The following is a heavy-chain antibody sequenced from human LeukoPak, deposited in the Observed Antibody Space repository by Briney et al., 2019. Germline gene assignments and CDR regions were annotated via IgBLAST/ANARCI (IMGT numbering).Heavy chain of an antibody. D-gene: IGHD4-11*01. Sequence: SETLSLTCTVYGGSISSSSYYWGWIRQPPGKGLEWIGSIYYSGSTYYNPSLKSRVTISIGTSKDQFSLKLSSVTAADTAVYYCASTIYSNYYYWGQGTLVTVSS. CDR3: ASTIYSNYYY. V-gene: IGHV4-39*01. CDR1: GGSISSSSYY. CDR2: IYYSGST. J-gene: IGHJ4*02.